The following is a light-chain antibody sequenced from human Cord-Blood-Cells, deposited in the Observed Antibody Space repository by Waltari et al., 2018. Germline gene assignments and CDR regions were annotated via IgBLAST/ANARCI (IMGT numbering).Light chain of an antibody. Sequence: QSALTQPRSVSGSPGQSVTISCTGTSSDGGGYNYVSWYHQHPGKAPKLMIYDVSKRPSGVPDRFSGSKSGNTASLTISGLQAEDEADYYCCSYAGSYTFVVFGGGTKLTVL. CDR2: DVS. CDR3: CSYAGSYTFVV. V-gene: IGLV2-11*01. J-gene: IGLJ2*01. CDR1: SSDGGGYNY.